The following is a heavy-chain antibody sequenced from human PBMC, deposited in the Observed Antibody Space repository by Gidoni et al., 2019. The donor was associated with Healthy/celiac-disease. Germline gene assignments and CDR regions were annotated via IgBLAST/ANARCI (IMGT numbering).Heavy chain of an antibody. J-gene: IGHJ5*02. CDR3: ARQGYSSSWSFDP. CDR1: GGSIRSSSYY. Sequence: QLQLQESGPGLVKPSETLSLTCTVSGGSIRSSSYYWGWIRQPPGKGLEWIGSIYYSGSTYYNPSLKSRVTISVDTSKNQFSLKLSSVTAADTAVYYCARQGYSSSWSFDPWGQGTLVTVSS. V-gene: IGHV4-39*01. D-gene: IGHD6-13*01. CDR2: IYYSGST.